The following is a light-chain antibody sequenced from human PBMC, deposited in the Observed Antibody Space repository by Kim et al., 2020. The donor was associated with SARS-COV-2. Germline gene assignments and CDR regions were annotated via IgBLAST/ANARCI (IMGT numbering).Light chain of an antibody. Sequence: STRLGWYQQKPGQPPRLLMYEVSNRATATPARFSGSGSGTDFTLTISSLEPEDFAVYYCQQRKSWPLTFGQGTRLEIK. CDR2: EVS. CDR1: STR. V-gene: IGKV3-11*01. CDR3: QQRKSWPLT. J-gene: IGKJ5*01.